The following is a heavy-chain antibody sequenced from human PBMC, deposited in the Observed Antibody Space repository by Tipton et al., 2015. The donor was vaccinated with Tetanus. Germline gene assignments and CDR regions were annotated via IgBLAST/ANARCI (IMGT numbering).Heavy chain of an antibody. CDR1: GGSISSDGAY. D-gene: IGHD6-13*01. V-gene: IGHV4-31*03. CDR2: ISNSGST. Sequence: LRLSCTVSGGSISSDGAYWSWIRQHPGEGLEWIGYISNSGSTYYNPSLKSRVTISVDTSQKQISLKVNSVTAADTAVYFCAGVTAQRTELYFDHWGQGTLVTVSS. CDR3: AGVTAQRTELYFDH. J-gene: IGHJ4*02.